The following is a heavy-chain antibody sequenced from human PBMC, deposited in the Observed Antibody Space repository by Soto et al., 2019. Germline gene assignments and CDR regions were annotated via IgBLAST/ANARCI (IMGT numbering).Heavy chain of an antibody. CDR1: GYTFIGYY. Sequence: QVQLVQSGAEVKKPGASVKVSCKASGYTFIGYYIHWVRQAPGQGLEWMGRINPRSGDTTSAQKFQGRLTMTRDTSISTAYMELSSLRSDDTAVYYCGLDVVGATPLGWFDPCGQGSLVTVSS. CDR2: INPRSGDT. J-gene: IGHJ5*02. CDR3: GLDVVGATPLGWFDP. D-gene: IGHD1-26*01. V-gene: IGHV1-2*06.